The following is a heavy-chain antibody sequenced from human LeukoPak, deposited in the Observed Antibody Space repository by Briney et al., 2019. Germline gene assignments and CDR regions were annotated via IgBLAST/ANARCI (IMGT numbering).Heavy chain of an antibody. J-gene: IGHJ3*02. V-gene: IGHV3-48*01. CDR1: GFTFSSYS. CDR3: ARDQLRFLEWLLYPNDAFDI. D-gene: IGHD3-3*01. Sequence: GGSLRLSCAASGFTFSSYSMMWVRQAPGKGLEWVSYISSSSSTIYYADSVKGRFTISRDNSKNTLYLQMNSLRAEDTAVYYCARDQLRFLEWLLYPNDAFDIWGQGTMVTVSS. CDR2: ISSSSSTI.